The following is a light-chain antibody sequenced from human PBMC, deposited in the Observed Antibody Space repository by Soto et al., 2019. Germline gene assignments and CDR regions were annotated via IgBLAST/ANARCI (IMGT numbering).Light chain of an antibody. CDR2: LNSDGSH. CDR1: TGHRAFA. J-gene: IGLJ3*02. V-gene: IGLV4-69*01. CDR3: QTWGTGIRV. Sequence: QSVLTQSPSASASLGASVKLTCTLSTGHRAFAIAWHQQQPEKGPRYLMKLNSDGSHSRGDGIPDRFSGSSSGAERYLTISSLQSEDEADYYCQTWGTGIRVFGGGTKVNVL.